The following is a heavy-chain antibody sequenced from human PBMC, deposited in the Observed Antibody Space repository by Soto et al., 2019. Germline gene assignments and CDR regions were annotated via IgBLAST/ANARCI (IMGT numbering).Heavy chain of an antibody. CDR2: IIPIFGTA. CDR1: GGTFSSXA. V-gene: IGHV1-69*12. Sequence: QVQLVQSGAEVKKPGSSVKVSCKASGGTFSSXAXXWXXXXXXXXXEWMGGIIPIFGTANYAQKFQGRVTXTADXSXXTAXMXLXXXXXXXXAVYYCARVRGYSGSYLDYWGQGTLVTVSS. D-gene: IGHD1-26*01. J-gene: IGHJ4*02. CDR3: ARVRGYSGSYLDY.